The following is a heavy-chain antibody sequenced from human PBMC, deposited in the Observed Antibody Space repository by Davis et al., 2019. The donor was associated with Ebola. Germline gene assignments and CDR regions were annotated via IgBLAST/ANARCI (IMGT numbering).Heavy chain of an antibody. J-gene: IGHJ5*02. Sequence: SETLSLTCVVSGGSISSSNWWSWVRQPPGKGLEWIGSIYHSGSTYYNPSLKSRVTISVDTSKNQFSLKLSSVTAADTAVYYCARDRHGDYGWFDPWGQGTLVTVSS. V-gene: IGHV4-4*02. CDR1: GGSISSSNW. CDR3: ARDRHGDYGWFDP. CDR2: IYHSGST. D-gene: IGHD4-17*01.